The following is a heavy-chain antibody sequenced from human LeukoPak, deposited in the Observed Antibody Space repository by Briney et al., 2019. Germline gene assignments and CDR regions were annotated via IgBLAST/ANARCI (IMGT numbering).Heavy chain of an antibody. Sequence: ASVKVSCKASGYTFTGYYMHWVRQAPGQGREWMGRINPNSGGTNYAQKFQGRVTMTRDTSISTAYMELSRLRSDDTAVYYCARDKRTIAAGGTIGYWGQGTLVTVSS. D-gene: IGHD6-25*01. CDR3: ARDKRTIAAGGTIGY. CDR2: INPNSGGT. J-gene: IGHJ4*02. CDR1: GYTFTGYY. V-gene: IGHV1-2*06.